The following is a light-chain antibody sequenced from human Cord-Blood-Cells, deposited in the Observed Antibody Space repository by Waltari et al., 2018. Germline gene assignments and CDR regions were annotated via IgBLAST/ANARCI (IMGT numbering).Light chain of an antibody. Sequence: QSALTQPAPVSGSPGQSITISCTGTSSDVGSYNLVSWYQQHPGKAPKLMIYEGSKRPSGVSNRFSGSKSGNTASLTISGLQAEDAADYYCCSYAGSSTFYVFGTRTKVTVL. CDR3: CSYAGSSTFYV. CDR2: EGS. V-gene: IGLV2-23*01. CDR1: SSDVGSYNL. J-gene: IGLJ1*01.